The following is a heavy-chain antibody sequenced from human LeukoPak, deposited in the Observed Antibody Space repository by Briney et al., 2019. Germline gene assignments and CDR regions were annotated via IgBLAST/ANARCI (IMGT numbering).Heavy chain of an antibody. D-gene: IGHD3-22*01. CDR2: VYYSGST. CDR1: GGSISSYY. V-gene: IGHV4-59*08. Sequence: SETLALTCTVSGGSISSYYWSWSRQPPGKGLEWIGYVYYSGSTNYNPSLKSRVTISVDTSKNHFSLKLSSVTAADTAVYYCARHGDYYDSSGYNPLAYWGQGILVTVSS. J-gene: IGHJ4*02. CDR3: ARHGDYYDSSGYNPLAY.